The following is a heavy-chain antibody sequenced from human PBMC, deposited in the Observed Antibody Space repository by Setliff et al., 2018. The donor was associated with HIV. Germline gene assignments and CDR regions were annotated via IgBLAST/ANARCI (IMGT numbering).Heavy chain of an antibody. CDR2: IKHHGGEK. D-gene: IGHD6-13*01. CDR1: GLRFSAYA. J-gene: IGHJ5*02. V-gene: IGHV3-7*01. CDR3: ARPLLQQLVLGINWFDP. Sequence: GESLKISCTASGLRFSAYAMSWVRQAPGRGLEWVARIKHHGGEKHYVESVEGRFTISRDNAKKSLYLQMNSLRAEDTAVYYCARPLLQQLVLGINWFDPWGQGTLVTVSS.